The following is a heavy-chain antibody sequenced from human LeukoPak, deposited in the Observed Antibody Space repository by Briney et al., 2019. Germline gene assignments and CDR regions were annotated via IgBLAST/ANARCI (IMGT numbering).Heavy chain of an antibody. V-gene: IGHV3-48*04. CDR3: ARDGPSIAAAGTIDY. CDR1: GFTFSSYS. Sequence: GGSLRLSCAASGFTFSSYSMNWVRQAPGKGLEWISFISSSSGTIYYADSVEGRFTISRDNAKNSLYLQMNSLGAEDTAVYYCARDGPSIAAAGTIDYWGQGTLVTVSS. D-gene: IGHD6-13*01. CDR2: ISSSSGTI. J-gene: IGHJ4*02.